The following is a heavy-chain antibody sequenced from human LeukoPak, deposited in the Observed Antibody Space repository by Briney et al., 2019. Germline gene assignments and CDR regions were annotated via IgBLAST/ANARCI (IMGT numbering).Heavy chain of an antibody. CDR2: ISTTGST. V-gene: IGHV4-61*02. CDR3: GRAPYGPLDH. Sequence: PSQTLSLTCTVSGDSISSGSYFWSWIRQPAGKGLEWIGRISTTGSTNYNPSPKSRISISAVTSKNQFSLSLTSVTAADTAVYYCGRAPYGPLDHWGQGILVTVSS. CDR1: GDSISSGSYF. D-gene: IGHD3-10*01. J-gene: IGHJ4*02.